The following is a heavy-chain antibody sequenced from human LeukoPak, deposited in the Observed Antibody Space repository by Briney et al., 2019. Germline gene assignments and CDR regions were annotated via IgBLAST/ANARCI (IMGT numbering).Heavy chain of an antibody. CDR1: GGSISSYY. CDR3: ARVRMVRGVMGFDY. V-gene: IGHV4-59*01. J-gene: IGHJ4*02. CDR2: IYYSGST. Sequence: SETLSLTCTVSGGSISSYYWSWIRQPPGKGLEWVGYIYYSGSTNYNPSLKSRVTISVDTSKNQFSLKLSSVTAADTAVYYCARVRMVRGVMGFDYWGPGTLVTVSS. D-gene: IGHD3-10*01.